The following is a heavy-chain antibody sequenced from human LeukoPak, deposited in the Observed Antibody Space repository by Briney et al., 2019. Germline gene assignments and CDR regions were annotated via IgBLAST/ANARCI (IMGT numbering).Heavy chain of an antibody. J-gene: IGHJ5*02. D-gene: IGHD3-10*01. V-gene: IGHV5-51*01. CDR1: GYSFTSYW. CDR3: ARLSYYGSGSYYTWFDP. Sequence: GESLKISCKGSGYSFTSYWIGWVRQMPGKGLEWMGIIYPGDSDTRYSPSFQGQVTISADKSISTAYLQWSSPKASDTAMYYCARLSYYGSGSYYTWFDPWGQGTLVTVSS. CDR2: IYPGDSDT.